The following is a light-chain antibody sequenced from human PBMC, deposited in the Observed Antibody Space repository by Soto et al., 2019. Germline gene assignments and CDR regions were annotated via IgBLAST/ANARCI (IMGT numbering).Light chain of an antibody. Sequence: QSALTQPVSVSGSPGQSITISCTGTSSDVGGYNYVSWYQQHPGKAPKLMIYDVSNRPSGVSNRFSGSKSGNTASLTISGLQAEDEADYYCSSYTSSSTLVFGTGTQLTVL. CDR3: SSYTSSSTLV. CDR2: DVS. CDR1: SSDVGGYNY. J-gene: IGLJ1*01. V-gene: IGLV2-14*01.